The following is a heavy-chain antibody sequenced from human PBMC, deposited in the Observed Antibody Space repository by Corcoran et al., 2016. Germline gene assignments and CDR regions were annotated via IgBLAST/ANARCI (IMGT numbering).Heavy chain of an antibody. CDR1: GGTFSSYA. Sequence: QVQLVQSGAEVKKPGSSVKVSCKASGGTFSSYAISWVRQAPGQGLEWMGGIIPIFGTANYAQKFQGRVTITADESTSTAYMELSSLRSEDTAVYYCASLNCSRTSCYRGYYYYGMDVWGQGTTVTVSS. CDR2: IIPIFGTA. J-gene: IGHJ6*02. D-gene: IGHD2-2*01. V-gene: IGHV1-69*01. CDR3: ASLNCSRTSCYRGYYYYGMDV.